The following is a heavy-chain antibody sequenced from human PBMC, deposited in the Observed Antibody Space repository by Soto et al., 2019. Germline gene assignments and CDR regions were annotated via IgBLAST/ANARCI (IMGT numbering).Heavy chain of an antibody. CDR1: GGTFSSYA. J-gene: IGHJ4*02. D-gene: IGHD3-22*01. Sequence: GASVKVSCKASGGTFSSYAISWVRQAPGQGLEWMGGIIPIFGTANYAQKFQGRVTITADESTSTAYMELSSLRSEDTAVYYCAINTSGRGYYDSSGYYYVGLYSGQGTLVTVSS. CDR3: AINTSGRGYYDSSGYYYVGLY. V-gene: IGHV1-69*13. CDR2: IIPIFGTA.